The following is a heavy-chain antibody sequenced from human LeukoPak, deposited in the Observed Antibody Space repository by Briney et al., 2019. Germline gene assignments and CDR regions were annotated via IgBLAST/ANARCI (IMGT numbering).Heavy chain of an antibody. CDR1: GYTFTSYA. CDR3: ARDLSWPNSGAFDY. Sequence: ASVKVSCKASGYTFTSYAMHWVRQAPGQGLEWMGWISAYNGNTNYAQKLQGRVTMTTDTSTSTAYMELRSLRSDDTAVYYCARDLSWPNSGAFDYWGQGTLVTVSS. J-gene: IGHJ4*02. CDR2: ISAYNGNT. D-gene: IGHD4-23*01. V-gene: IGHV1-18*01.